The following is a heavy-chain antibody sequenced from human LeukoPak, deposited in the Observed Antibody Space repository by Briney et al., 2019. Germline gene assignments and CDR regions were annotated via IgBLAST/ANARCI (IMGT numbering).Heavy chain of an antibody. D-gene: IGHD1-7*01. J-gene: IGHJ6*02. CDR3: ARSPTTRNYRYCYYYGMDV. V-gene: IGHV3-30-3*01. CDR2: ISYDGSNK. Sequence: GGSLRLSCAASGLTFSSYAMHWVRQAPGKGLEWVAVISYDGSNKYYADSVKGRFTISRDNSKNTLYLQMNSLRAEDTAVYYCARSPTTRNYRYCYYYGMDVWGQGTTVTVSS. CDR1: GLTFSSYA.